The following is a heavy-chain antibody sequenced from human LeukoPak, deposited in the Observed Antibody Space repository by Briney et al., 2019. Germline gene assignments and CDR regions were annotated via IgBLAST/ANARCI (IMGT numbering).Heavy chain of an antibody. J-gene: IGHJ6*02. CDR1: GYTFTSYG. CDR3: ARDYSSSWYYYYYGMDV. D-gene: IGHD6-13*01. Sequence: ASVKVSCKASGYTFTSYGISWVRQAPGQGLEWMGWISAYNGNTNYAQKLQGRVTMTTDTSTSTAHMELRSLRSDDTAVYYCARDYSSSWYYYYYGMDVWGQGTTVTVSS. CDR2: ISAYNGNT. V-gene: IGHV1-18*01.